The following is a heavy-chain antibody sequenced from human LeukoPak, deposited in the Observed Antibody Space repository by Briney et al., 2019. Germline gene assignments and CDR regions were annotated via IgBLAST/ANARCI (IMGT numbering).Heavy chain of an antibody. CDR3: ARKPTLVAFDI. V-gene: IGHV4-59*01. Sequence: PSETLSLTCTVSGGSISSYYWSWIRQPPGKGLEWIGYIYYSGSTNYNPSLKSRVTISVDTSKNQFSLKLSPVTAADTAVYYCARKPTLVAFDIWGQGTTVTISS. CDR1: GGSISSYY. CDR2: IYYSGST. D-gene: IGHD2-15*01. J-gene: IGHJ3*02.